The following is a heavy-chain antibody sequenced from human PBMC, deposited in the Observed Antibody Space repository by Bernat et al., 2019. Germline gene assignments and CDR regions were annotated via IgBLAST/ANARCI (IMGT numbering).Heavy chain of an antibody. D-gene: IGHD6-6*01. CDR1: GFTFSSYG. Sequence: QVQLVESGGGVVQPGRSLRLSCAASGFTFSSYGMHWVRQAPGKGLEWVALIWYDGSNKYYADSVEGRFTISRDNSKNTLYLQMNSLRAEDTAVYYCARTGARPSYFDYWGQGTLVNVSS. CDR2: IWYDGSNK. J-gene: IGHJ4*02. V-gene: IGHV3-33*01. CDR3: ARTGARPSYFDY.